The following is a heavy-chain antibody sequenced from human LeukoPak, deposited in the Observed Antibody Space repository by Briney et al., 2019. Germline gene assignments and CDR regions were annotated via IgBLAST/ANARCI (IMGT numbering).Heavy chain of an antibody. J-gene: IGHJ6*02. CDR3: AKDQGLTAPPPYGLDV. D-gene: IGHD5-18*01. CDR1: GGTFSSSA. Sequence: SVKVSCKTSGGTFSSSAITWVRQAPGQGLEWMGRIIPVLNITTYAQKFQGRVTITADTSSSTVYMELSSLRSEETAVYYCAKDQGLTAPPPYGLDVWGQGTTVIVYS. V-gene: IGHV1-69*04. CDR2: IIPVLNIT.